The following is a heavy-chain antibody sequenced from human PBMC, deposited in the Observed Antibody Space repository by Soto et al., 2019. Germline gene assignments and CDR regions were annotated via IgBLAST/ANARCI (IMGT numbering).Heavy chain of an antibody. J-gene: IGHJ2*01. CDR3: VRPAAGSYWYFDL. D-gene: IGHD6-13*01. Sequence: EVQLVESGGNLVQPGGSLRLSCAASGFTLSNYGMNWVRQAPGKGLEWVSYISISSGSIFYTDSVKGRFTISRDNAKNALYLQMNSLRDEDTAVHYCVRPAAGSYWYFDLWGRGTLVTVSS. V-gene: IGHV3-48*02. CDR1: GFTLSNYG. CDR2: ISISSGSI.